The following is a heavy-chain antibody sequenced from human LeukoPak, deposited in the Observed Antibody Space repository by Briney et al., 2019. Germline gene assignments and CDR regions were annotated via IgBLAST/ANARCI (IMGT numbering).Heavy chain of an antibody. V-gene: IGHV4-59*01. D-gene: IGHD3-10*01. CDR3: AREGYYGSGNLDY. CDR1: GGSISSYY. J-gene: IGHJ4*02. CDR2: IYDSGST. Sequence: SETLSLTCTVFGGSISSYYWSWIRQPPGKGLEWIGHIYDSGSTNYNPSLKSRVTMSLDTSKSQFSLKLSSVTAADTAVYYCAREGYYGSGNLDYWGQGTLVTVSS.